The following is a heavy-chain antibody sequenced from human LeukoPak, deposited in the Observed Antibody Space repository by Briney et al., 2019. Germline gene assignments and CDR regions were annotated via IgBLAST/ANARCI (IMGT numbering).Heavy chain of an antibody. J-gene: IGHJ4*02. D-gene: IGHD3-10*01. CDR1: GFTFSNYA. Sequence: PGRSLRLSCAASGFTFSNYAMHWVRQAPGKGLEWVAVISYDGSNKYYADSMKGRFTISRDNSKNTLYLQMNSLRAEDTAVYYCAKDEKPLLWFGELCDYWGQGTLVTVSS. CDR3: AKDEKPLLWFGELCDY. CDR2: ISYDGSNK. V-gene: IGHV3-30*18.